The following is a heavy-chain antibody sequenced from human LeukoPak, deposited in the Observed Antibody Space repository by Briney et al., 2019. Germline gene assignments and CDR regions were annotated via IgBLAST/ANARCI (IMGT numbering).Heavy chain of an antibody. V-gene: IGHV1-18*01. CDR2: ISAYNGNT. Sequence: ASVKVSCKASGYTFTSYGISWVRQAPRQGLEWMGWISAYNGNTNYAQKLQGRVTMTTDTSTSTAYMELRSLRSDDTAVYYCAREESSSWYQWFDPWGQGTLVTVSS. CDR3: AREESSSWYQWFDP. D-gene: IGHD6-13*01. CDR1: GYTFTSYG. J-gene: IGHJ5*02.